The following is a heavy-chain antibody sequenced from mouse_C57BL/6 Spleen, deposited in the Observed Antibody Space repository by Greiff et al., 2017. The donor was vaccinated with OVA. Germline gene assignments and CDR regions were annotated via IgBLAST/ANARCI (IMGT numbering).Heavy chain of an antibody. D-gene: IGHD2-2*01. CDR3: ARFGVTTSYFDY. CDR2: IRPNSGST. CDR1: GYTFTSYW. J-gene: IGHJ2*01. V-gene: IGHV1-64*01. Sequence: VQLQQPGAELVKPGASVKLSCKASGYTFTSYWMHWVKQRPGQGLEWIGMIRPNSGSTNYNEKFKSKATLTVDKSSSTAYMQLSSLTSEDSAVYYCARFGVTTSYFDYWGQGTTLTVSS.